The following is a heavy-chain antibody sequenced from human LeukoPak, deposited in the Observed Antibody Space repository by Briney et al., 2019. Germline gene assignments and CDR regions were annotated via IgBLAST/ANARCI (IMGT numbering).Heavy chain of an antibody. V-gene: IGHV3-21*01. D-gene: IGHD1-26*01. Sequence: GGSLRLSCAASGFTFSSYSMTWVRQAPGKGLEWVSSISSSSSYIYYADSVKGRFTISRDNAKNSLYLQMNSLRAEDTAVYYCARATTYRDAFDIWGQGTMVTVSS. CDR2: ISSSSSYI. J-gene: IGHJ3*02. CDR1: GFTFSSYS. CDR3: ARATTYRDAFDI.